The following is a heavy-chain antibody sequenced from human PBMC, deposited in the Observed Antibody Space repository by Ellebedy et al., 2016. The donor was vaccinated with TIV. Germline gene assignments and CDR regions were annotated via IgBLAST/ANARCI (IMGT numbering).Heavy chain of an antibody. Sequence: GGSLRLSCAASGLSFSNYWMHWVRQAPGKGLVWVSRIIGDGSNIVYADSVKGRFTISRDNAKNAVYLQMNSLRAEDTAVYYCVSHRLGFGELYWGQGTLVTVSS. CDR2: IIGDGSNI. CDR3: VSHRLGFGELY. V-gene: IGHV3-74*01. J-gene: IGHJ1*01. CDR1: GLSFSNYW. D-gene: IGHD3-10*01.